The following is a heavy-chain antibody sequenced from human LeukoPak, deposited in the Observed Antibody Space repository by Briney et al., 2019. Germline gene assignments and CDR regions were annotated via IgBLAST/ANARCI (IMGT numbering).Heavy chain of an antibody. J-gene: IGHJ6*03. D-gene: IGHD6-19*01. V-gene: IGHV4-61*02. Sequence: SETLSLTCTVSGGSISSGSYYWSWIRQPAGKGLEWIGRIYTSGSTNYNPSLKSRVTISVDTSKNQFSLKLSSVTAADTAVYYCARNPIVVAGPTYYYYYYMDVWGKGTTVTVSS. CDR2: IYTSGST. CDR3: ARNPIVVAGPTYYYYYYMDV. CDR1: GGSISSGSYY.